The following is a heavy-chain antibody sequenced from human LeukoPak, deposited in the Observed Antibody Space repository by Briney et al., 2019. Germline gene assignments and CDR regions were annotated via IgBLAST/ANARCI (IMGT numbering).Heavy chain of an antibody. CDR3: ARDGVSGYTTSWYDC. CDR2: IKQDGSER. J-gene: IGHJ5*01. D-gene: IGHD5-12*01. CDR1: GFTFSNYW. V-gene: IGHV3-7*01. Sequence: GGSLRLSCAASGFTFSNYWMSWVRQAPGRGLEWVANIKQDGSERYYVDSVKGRFTVSRDNAKNSLYLQMNSLRAEDTAVYSCARDGVSGYTTSWYDCWGQGTLVTVSS.